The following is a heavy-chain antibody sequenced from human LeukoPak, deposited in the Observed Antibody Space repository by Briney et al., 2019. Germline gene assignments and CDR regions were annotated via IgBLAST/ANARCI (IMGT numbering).Heavy chain of an antibody. Sequence: GGSLSLYCAASGFAFSTYWMTWVRQAPGEGLDWVASINQDGSEIHYVDSVKGRFTISRDSATNSLYLQMNSLRAEDTAVYYCATYFPGNPFAFWGQGTMVTVSP. D-gene: IGHD3-10*01. CDR2: INQDGSEI. CDR1: GFAFSTYW. V-gene: IGHV3-7*01. J-gene: IGHJ3*01. CDR3: ATYFPGNPFAF.